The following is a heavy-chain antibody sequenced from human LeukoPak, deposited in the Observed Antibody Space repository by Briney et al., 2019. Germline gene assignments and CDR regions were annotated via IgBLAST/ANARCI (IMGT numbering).Heavy chain of an antibody. V-gene: IGHV4-30-4*01. CDR2: MYYNGST. D-gene: IGHD3-22*01. CDR3: ARPYYYDSRIDP. CDR1: GGSISSGDYY. Sequence: SETLSLTCTASGGSISSGDYYWSWIRQPPGKGLEWIAYMYYNGSTYYNPSLKSRVTMSADTSKNQLSLKLSSVTAADTAVYYCARPYYYDSRIDPWGQGILVTVSS. J-gene: IGHJ5*02.